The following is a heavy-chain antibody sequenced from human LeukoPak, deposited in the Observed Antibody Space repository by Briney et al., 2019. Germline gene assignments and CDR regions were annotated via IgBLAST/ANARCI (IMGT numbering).Heavy chain of an antibody. CDR1: GFTFSTYT. Sequence: GGSLRLSCAASGFTFSTYTMHWVRQAPGKGLVWVAVISYDGNSEYYADSVKGRFTISRDNSRNTLYLQMNSLRAEDTAVYYCAAEYCGGGFCYTRHSGHDYWGQGTLVTVSS. J-gene: IGHJ4*02. CDR3: AAEYCGGGFCYTRHSGHDY. CDR2: ISYDGNSE. D-gene: IGHD2-15*01. V-gene: IGHV3-30-3*01.